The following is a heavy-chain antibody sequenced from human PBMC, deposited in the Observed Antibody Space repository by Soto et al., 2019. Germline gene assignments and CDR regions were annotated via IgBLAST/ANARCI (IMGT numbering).Heavy chain of an antibody. V-gene: IGHV4-31*03. Sequence: SETLSLTCTVSGGSISSGGYYWSWIRQHPGKGLEWIGYIYYSGSTYYNPSLKSRVTISVDTSKNQFSLKLSSVTAADTAVYYCAREAVSYSSSWAYFDYWGQGTLVTVSS. D-gene: IGHD6-13*01. CDR1: GGSISSGGYY. J-gene: IGHJ4*02. CDR2: IYYSGST. CDR3: AREAVSYSSSWAYFDY.